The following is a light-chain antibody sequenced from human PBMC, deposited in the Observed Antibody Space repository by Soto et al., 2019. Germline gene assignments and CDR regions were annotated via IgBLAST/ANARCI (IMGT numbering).Light chain of an antibody. V-gene: IGKV3-11*01. CDR1: ESITTY. Sequence: EIVLTQSPATLSLFPGEKATISCRASESITTYLGWYQQKPGQAPRPLIYDASNRATGIPARFSGSGSGTEFTLTVNSLEPEDSAVYFCQQRSSGVTFGQGTRLEIK. CDR3: QQRSSGVT. CDR2: DAS. J-gene: IGKJ5*01.